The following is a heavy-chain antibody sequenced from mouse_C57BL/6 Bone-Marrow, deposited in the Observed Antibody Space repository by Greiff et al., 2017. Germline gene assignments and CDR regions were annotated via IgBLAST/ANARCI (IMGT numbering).Heavy chain of an antibody. D-gene: IGHD1-1*01. J-gene: IGHJ4*01. Sequence: QVQLQQPGAELVKPGASVKLSCKASGYTFTSYWMHWVKQRPGQGLEWIGMIHPNSGSTNYNEKFKSKATLTVDKSSSTAYMQLSSLTSEDSAVYYCARRYYSSYAMDYWGQGTSVTVSS. CDR1: GYTFTSYW. CDR3: ARRYYSSYAMDY. V-gene: IGHV1-64*01. CDR2: IHPNSGST.